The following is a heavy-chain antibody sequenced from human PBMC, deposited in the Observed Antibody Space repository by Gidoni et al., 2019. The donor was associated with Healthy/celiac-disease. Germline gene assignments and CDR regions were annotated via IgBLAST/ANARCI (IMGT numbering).Heavy chain of an antibody. CDR2: IYSGGST. V-gene: IGHV3-53*01. D-gene: IGHD2-15*01. Sequence: EVQLVESGGGLIQPGGSLRLSCAASGFTVSRNYMSWVRQAPGKGLEWVSVIYSGGSTYYADSVKGRFTISRDNSKNTLYLQMNSLRAEDTAVYYCARNRLVVVAATFYWYFDLWGRGTLVTVSS. J-gene: IGHJ2*01. CDR3: ARNRLVVVAATFYWYFDL. CDR1: GFTVSRNY.